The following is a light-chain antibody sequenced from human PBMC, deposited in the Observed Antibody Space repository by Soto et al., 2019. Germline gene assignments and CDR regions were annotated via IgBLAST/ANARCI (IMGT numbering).Light chain of an antibody. J-gene: IGKJ4*01. CDR1: QRVNSNY. CDR2: GTS. CDR3: QQYASSRT. V-gene: IGKV3-20*01. Sequence: EIVLTQSPGTLSLSPGDTATLSCRASQRVNSNYLAWYQQKPGQAPRLLIYGTSNRATGIPDRFSGGGSGTIFTLTISRLEPADFAGYYGQQYASSRTFGGGTKVEIK.